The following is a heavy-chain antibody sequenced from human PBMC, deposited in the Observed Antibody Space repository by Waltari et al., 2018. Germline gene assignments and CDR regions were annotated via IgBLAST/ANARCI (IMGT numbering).Heavy chain of an antibody. CDR1: GYSISSGYY. CDR2: IYHSGST. CDR3: ATDRVGYSYGYGFDP. Sequence: QVQLQESGPGLVKPSETLSLTCAVSGYSISSGYYWGWIRQPPGKGLEWIGRIYHSGSTYYNPSLKSRVTISVDTSKNQFSLKLSSVTAADTAVYYCATDRVGYSYGYGFDPWGQGTLVTVSS. V-gene: IGHV4-38-2*01. D-gene: IGHD5-18*01. J-gene: IGHJ5*02.